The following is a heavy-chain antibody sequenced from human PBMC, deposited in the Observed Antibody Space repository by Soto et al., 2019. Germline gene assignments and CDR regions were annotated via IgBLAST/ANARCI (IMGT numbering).Heavy chain of an antibody. CDR3: ARNGIAVAGYFYY. CDR1: GFTFSSYA. Sequence: GGSLRLSCAASGFTFSSYAMSWVRQAPGKGLEWVSAISGSGGSTYYADSVKGRFTISRDNSKNTLNLQMNSLRAEDTAVYYGARNGIAVAGYFYYWGQGTLVTVSS. CDR2: ISGSGGST. D-gene: IGHD6-19*01. J-gene: IGHJ4*02. V-gene: IGHV3-23*01.